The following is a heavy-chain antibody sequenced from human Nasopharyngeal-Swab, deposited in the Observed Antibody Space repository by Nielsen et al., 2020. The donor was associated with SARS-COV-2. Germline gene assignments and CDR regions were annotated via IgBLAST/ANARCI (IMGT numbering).Heavy chain of an antibody. CDR2: INDRGNM. J-gene: IGHJ3*01. CDR1: GGSFSGYY. V-gene: IGHV4-34*09. Sequence: SQTLSLTCGVHGGSFSGYYWNWIRQTPEKGLQWIGEINDRGNMDHNPSLKSRVTMSVDTSKHQFSLRLSSVTAADTAVYYCARAPSSFQFFFRERGEAFDVWGQGTTVIVSS. D-gene: IGHD3-16*02. CDR3: ARAPSSFQFFFRERGEAFDV.